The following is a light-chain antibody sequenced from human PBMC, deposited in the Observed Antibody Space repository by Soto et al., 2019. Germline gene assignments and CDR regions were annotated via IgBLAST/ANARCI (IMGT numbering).Light chain of an antibody. CDR3: QQHSTWPWT. J-gene: IGKJ1*01. CDR1: QSVSSY. CDR2: HAS. V-gene: IGKV3-11*01. Sequence: EIVLTQSPATLSLSPGERTTLSCRASQSVSSYFAWYQQSPGQAPRLLIYHASNRATAIPARFSGSGSGTDFPLPISSLEPEDFAVYYCQQHSTWPWTFGQGNKVEIK.